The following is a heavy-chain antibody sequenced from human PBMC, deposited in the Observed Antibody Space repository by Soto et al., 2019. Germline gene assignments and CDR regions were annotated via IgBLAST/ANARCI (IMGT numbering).Heavy chain of an antibody. CDR3: ARDYYDSSGYSRHDAFDI. J-gene: IGHJ3*02. CDR2: IYYSGST. V-gene: IGHV4-59*01. CDR1: GGSISSYY. Sequence: SETLSLTCTVSGGSISSYYWSWIRQPPGKGPEWIGYIYYSGSTNYNPSLKSRVTISVDTSKNQFSLKLSSVTAADTAVYYCARDYYDSSGYSRHDAFDIWGQGTMVTVSS. D-gene: IGHD3-22*01.